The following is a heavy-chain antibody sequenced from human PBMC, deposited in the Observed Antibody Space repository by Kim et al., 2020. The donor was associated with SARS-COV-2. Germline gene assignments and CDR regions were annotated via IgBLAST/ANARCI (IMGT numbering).Heavy chain of an antibody. CDR2: IYYSGTT. J-gene: IGHJ4*02. Sequence: SETLSLTCTVSGGSVSSYYWSWLRQPPGKGLEWIGYIYYSGTTNYNPSLKSRVSISLDTSKNQFSLKLSSVTAADTAVYYCARGLAGYCGGDNCFGLDYWGQGTLVTVSS. D-gene: IGHD2-21*01. CDR3: ARGLAGYCGGDNCFGLDY. CDR1: GGSVSSYY. V-gene: IGHV4-59*02.